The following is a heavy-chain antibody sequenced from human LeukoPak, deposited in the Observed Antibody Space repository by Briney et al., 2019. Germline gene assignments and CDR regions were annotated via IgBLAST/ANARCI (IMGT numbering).Heavy chain of an antibody. CDR3: AKDKTLGGYCSSTSCPGNWFDP. J-gene: IGHJ5*02. CDR2: ISGSGGST. V-gene: IGHV3-23*01. D-gene: IGHD2-2*01. CDR1: GFTFSSYA. Sequence: GGSLRLSCAASGFTFSSYAMSWVRQAPGNGLEWVSAISGSGGSTYYADSVKGRFTISRDNSKNTLYLRMNSLRAEDTAVYYCAKDKTLGGYCSSTSCPGNWFDPWGQGTLVTVSS.